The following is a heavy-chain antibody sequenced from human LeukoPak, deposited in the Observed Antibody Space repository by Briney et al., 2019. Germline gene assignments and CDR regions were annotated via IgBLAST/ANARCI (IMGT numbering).Heavy chain of an antibody. Sequence: SETLSLTCTVSGGSISSYYWSWIRQPPGKGLEWIGYIYYSGSTNYNPSLKSRVTISVDTSKNQFSLKLSSVTAEDTAVYYCARARVSSVVPAAIQIPLAVWGKGTTVTVSS. CDR3: ARARVSSVVPAAIQIPLAV. V-gene: IGHV4-59*01. D-gene: IGHD2-2*02. CDR1: GGSISSYY. J-gene: IGHJ6*04. CDR2: IYYSGST.